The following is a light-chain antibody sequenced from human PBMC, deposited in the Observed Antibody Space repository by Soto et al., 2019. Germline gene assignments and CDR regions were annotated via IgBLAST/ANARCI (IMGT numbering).Light chain of an antibody. J-gene: IGKJ1*01. CDR1: QTISSW. CDR2: DAS. V-gene: IGKV1-5*01. Sequence: DIQMPQSPSTLSGSVGDRVTITCRASQTISSWLAWYQQKPGKAPKLLIYDASSLESGVPSRFSGSGSGTDFTLTISSLQPEDAGTYYCQKYNRAPPTFGPGTKVDNK. CDR3: QKYNRAPPT.